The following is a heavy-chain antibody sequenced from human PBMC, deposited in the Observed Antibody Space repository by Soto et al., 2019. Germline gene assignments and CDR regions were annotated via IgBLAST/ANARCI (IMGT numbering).Heavy chain of an antibody. V-gene: IGHV3-7*01. J-gene: IGHJ4*02. CDR2: IKQDGSEK. CDR3: ARDPFLAVAGEFDY. CDR1: GFTFSSYW. D-gene: IGHD6-19*01. Sequence: GGSLRLSCAASGFTFSSYWMSWVRQAPGKGLEWVANIKQDGSEKYYVDSVKGRFTISRDNAKNSLYLQMNSLRAEDTAVYYCARDPFLAVAGEFDYWGQGTLVTVSS.